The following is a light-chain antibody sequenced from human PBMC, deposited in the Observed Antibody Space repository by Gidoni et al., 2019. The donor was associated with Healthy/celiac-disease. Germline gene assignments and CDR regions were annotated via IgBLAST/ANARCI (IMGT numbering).Light chain of an antibody. CDR2: DTN. CDR1: SSNIGNNY. CDR3: GTWDSSLSAWV. V-gene: IGLV1-51*01. Sequence: QSVLTQPPSVSAATGQKVTISCSGSSSNIGNNYVSWYQQLPGTAPKLLIYDTNKRPSGTPDRFSGSQSGTSATLGITGLQTGDEADYYCGTWDSSLSAWVFGGGTKLTVL. J-gene: IGLJ3*02.